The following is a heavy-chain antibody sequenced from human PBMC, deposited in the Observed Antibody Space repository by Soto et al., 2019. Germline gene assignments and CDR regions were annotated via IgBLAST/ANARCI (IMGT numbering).Heavy chain of an antibody. CDR2: ISYDGSNK. CDR1: GFTFSSYG. D-gene: IGHD3-22*01. V-gene: IGHV3-30*18. J-gene: IGHJ4*02. Sequence: QVQLVESEGGVVQPGRSLRLSCAASGFTFSSYGMHWVRQAPGKGLEWVAVISYDGSNKYYADSVKGRFTISRDNSKNPLYLQMNSLRAEDTAVYYCAKVGSPYYYDSSGYPFDYWGQGTLVTVSS. CDR3: AKVGSPYYYDSSGYPFDY.